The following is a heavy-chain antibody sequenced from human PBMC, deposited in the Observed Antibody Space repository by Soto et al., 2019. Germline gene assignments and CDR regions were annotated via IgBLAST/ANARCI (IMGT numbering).Heavy chain of an antibody. D-gene: IGHD6-6*01. V-gene: IGHV3-43*01. Sequence: GGSLRLSCAASGFTFGDYTMHWVRQAPGKGLEWVSLISWDGGSTYYADSVKGRFTISRDNSKNSLYLQMNSLRTEDTALYYCAKDRSSSSSGWFDPWGQRTLVTV. J-gene: IGHJ5*02. CDR2: ISWDGGST. CDR1: GFTFGDYT. CDR3: AKDRSSSSSGWFDP.